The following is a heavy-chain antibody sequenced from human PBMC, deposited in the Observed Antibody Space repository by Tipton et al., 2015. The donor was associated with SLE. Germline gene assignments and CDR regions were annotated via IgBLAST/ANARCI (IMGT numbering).Heavy chain of an antibody. CDR3: AREVGYSSSSHAFDI. V-gene: IGHV4-59*01. Sequence: TLSLTCAVYGGSFSGYYWSWIRQPPGKGLEWIGYIYYSGSTNYNPSLKSRVTISVDTSKNQFSLKLSSVTAAGTAVYYCAREVGYSSSSHAFDIWGQGTMVTVSS. CDR1: GGSFSGYY. J-gene: IGHJ3*02. D-gene: IGHD6-13*01. CDR2: IYYSGST.